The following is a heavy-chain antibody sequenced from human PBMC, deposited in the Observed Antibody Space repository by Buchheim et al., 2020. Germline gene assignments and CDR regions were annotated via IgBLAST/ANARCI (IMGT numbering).Heavy chain of an antibody. J-gene: IGHJ5*02. Sequence: QVLLQESGPGLLKPSETLSLTCTVSGDSLRGYYWNWIRQPPGKGLEWIGYTSYGGTTQYNPTPKSRVSITLDTSKDQFYLKMNTVTAADTAKYFCARGGQTAAAVDNWFDPWGQG. CDR3: ARGGQTAAAVDNWFDP. CDR2: TSYGGTT. V-gene: IGHV4-59*01. CDR1: GDSLRGYY. D-gene: IGHD1-14*01.